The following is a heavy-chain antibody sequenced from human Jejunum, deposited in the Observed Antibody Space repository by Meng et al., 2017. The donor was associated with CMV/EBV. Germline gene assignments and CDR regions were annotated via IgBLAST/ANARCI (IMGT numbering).Heavy chain of an antibody. Sequence: EVHLLESGGGLVQPGGSLRLACAASGFAFSTYGMNGVRQAPGKGLEWVSGLSASGDSKYYADSARGRFTISRDNSKNTLYLQMNSLRAEDTALYYCAKDGLEGATRPKYFDSWGRGILGTVSS. D-gene: IGHD6-6*01. CDR1: GFAFSTYG. CDR3: AKDGLEGATRPKYFDS. V-gene: IGHV3-23*01. J-gene: IGHJ4*02. CDR2: LSASGDSK.